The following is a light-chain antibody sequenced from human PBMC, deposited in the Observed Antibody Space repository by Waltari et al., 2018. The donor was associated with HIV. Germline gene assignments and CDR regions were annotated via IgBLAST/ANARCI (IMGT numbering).Light chain of an antibody. Sequence: QSALTQPASVSGSPGQSITISCPGTRSAFETYNLFSWYQQHPGKAPKLLLYEVMKRPSGVSTRFSGSMSANTASLTISGLQAEDEADYYCCSYVGGDTWVFGGGTKLTVL. CDR2: EVM. CDR3: CSYVGGDTWV. CDR1: RSAFETYNL. V-gene: IGLV2-23*02. J-gene: IGLJ3*02.